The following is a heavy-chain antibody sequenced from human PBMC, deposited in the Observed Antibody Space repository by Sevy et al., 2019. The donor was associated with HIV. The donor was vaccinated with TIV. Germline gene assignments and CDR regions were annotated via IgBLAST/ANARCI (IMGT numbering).Heavy chain of an antibody. CDR1: GFTFSSYG. Sequence: QRGGSLRLSCAASGFTFSSYGMHWFRQAPGKGLEGMAVISYDGSNKYYADSVKGRFTISRDNSKNRLYLQMNSLRAEDTAVYYCAKDVHPPNIVVVPAAPGGWFDPWGQGTLVTVSS. D-gene: IGHD2-2*01. J-gene: IGHJ5*02. CDR3: AKDVHPPNIVVVPAAPGGWFDP. CDR2: ISYDGSNK. V-gene: IGHV3-30*18.